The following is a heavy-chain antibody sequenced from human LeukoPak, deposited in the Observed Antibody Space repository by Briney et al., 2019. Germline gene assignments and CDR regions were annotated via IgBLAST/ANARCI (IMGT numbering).Heavy chain of an antibody. CDR3: AKANRGSYYGLGDYFDY. V-gene: IGHV3-74*01. J-gene: IGHJ4*02. Sequence: PGGSLRLSCAASGFTFSSYWMSWVRQAPGKGLAWVSRINTDGSSTSYADSVKGRFTISRDNSKNTLYLQMNSLRTEDTAVYYCAKANRGSYYGLGDYFDYWGQGTLVTVSS. CDR1: GFTFSSYW. D-gene: IGHD1-26*01. CDR2: INTDGSST.